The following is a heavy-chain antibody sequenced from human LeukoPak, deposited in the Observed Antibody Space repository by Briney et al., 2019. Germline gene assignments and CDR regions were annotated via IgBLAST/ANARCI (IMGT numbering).Heavy chain of an antibody. Sequence: GASVKVSCKASRYTFTSYDINWVRQATGQGLEWMGWMNPNSGNTGYAQKFQGRVTMTRNTSISTAYMELSSLRSEDTAVYYCARGQVGYSYGYRDWFDPWGQGTLVTVSS. CDR3: ARGQVGYSYGYRDWFDP. CDR1: RYTFTSYD. V-gene: IGHV1-8*01. J-gene: IGHJ5*02. D-gene: IGHD5-18*01. CDR2: MNPNSGNT.